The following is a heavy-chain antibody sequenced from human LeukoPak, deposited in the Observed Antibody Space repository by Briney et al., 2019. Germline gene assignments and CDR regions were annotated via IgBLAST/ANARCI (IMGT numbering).Heavy chain of an antibody. CDR1: GFTFSTYG. J-gene: IGHJ4*02. D-gene: IGHD1-14*01. CDR3: ARDPGGTGDY. V-gene: IGHV3-21*01. CDR2: ISSSSSYI. Sequence: GGSLRLSCVASGFTFSTYGMNWVRQAPGKELEWVSSISSSSSYIYYADSVKGRFTISRDNAKNSLYLQMNSLRAEDTAVYYCARDPGGTGDYWGQGTLVTVSS.